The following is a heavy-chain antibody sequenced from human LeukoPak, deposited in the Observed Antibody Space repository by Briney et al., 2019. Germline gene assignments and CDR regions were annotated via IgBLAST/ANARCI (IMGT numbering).Heavy chain of an antibody. CDR1: GGSISSYS. CDR3: ARRYCSGGSCYSGGNWFDP. V-gene: IGHV4-59*08. D-gene: IGHD2-15*01. CDR2: MYSRGST. J-gene: IGHJ5*02. Sequence: PSETLSLTCTVSGGSISSYSWSWIRQPPGKGLEWIGYMYSRGSTNDNPSLKSRVTISVDTSKNQFSLKLSSVTAADTAVYYCARRYCSGGSCYSGGNWFDPWGQGTLVTVSS.